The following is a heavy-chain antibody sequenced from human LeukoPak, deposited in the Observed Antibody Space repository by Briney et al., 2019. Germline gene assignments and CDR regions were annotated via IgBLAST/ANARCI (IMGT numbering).Heavy chain of an antibody. CDR1: GGSFSGYY. J-gene: IGHJ2*01. CDR3: ASSRGCNYVYWYFDL. CDR2: INHSGST. D-gene: IGHD4-11*01. V-gene: IGHV4-34*01. Sequence: SETLSLTCAVSGGSFSGYYWSWLRQPPGKGLEWIGEINHSGSTNYNPSLKGRVTISVDTSKNQFSLKLSSVTAADTAVYYCASSRGCNYVYWYFDLWGRGTLVTVSS.